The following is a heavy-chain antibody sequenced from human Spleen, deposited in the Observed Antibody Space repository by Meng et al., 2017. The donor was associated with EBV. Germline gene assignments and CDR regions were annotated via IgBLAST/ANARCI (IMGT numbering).Heavy chain of an antibody. CDR3: ATWWGKGYY. J-gene: IGHJ4*02. V-gene: IGHV4-34*01. D-gene: IGHD2-8*02. Sequence: QPWGAGLLKPSETLSLTCDVHGGPFDGYSWTWIRQPPGKGLEWIGEINHSGNTNYNPSLKSRVTISVDTSKRQFSLKLRSMTAADTAVYYCATWWGKGYYWGQETLVTVSS. CDR2: INHSGNT. CDR1: GGPFDGYS.